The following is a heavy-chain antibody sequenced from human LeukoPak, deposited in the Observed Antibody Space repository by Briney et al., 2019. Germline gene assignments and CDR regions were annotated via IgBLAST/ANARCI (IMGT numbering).Heavy chain of an antibody. J-gene: IGHJ3*02. D-gene: IGHD1-26*01. CDR1: GGSISSYY. Sequence: SETLSLTCTVSGGSISSYYWSWIRQPPGKGLEWIGYIYTSGSTNYNPSLKSRVTISVDTYKNQFSLKLSSVTAADTAVYYCARHLGGSYDAFDIWGQGTMVTVSS. CDR3: ARHLGGSYDAFDI. V-gene: IGHV4-4*09. CDR2: IYTSGST.